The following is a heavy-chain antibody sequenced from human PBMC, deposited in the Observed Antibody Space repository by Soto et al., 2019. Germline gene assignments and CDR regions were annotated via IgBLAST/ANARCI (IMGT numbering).Heavy chain of an antibody. Sequence: EVQLVESGGGLVQPEGSLRLSCVASGFTFSDSWMHWVRQAPGKGLMWVSRISFDGTATTSADSVRGRFSISRDNAKNTLFLQMNHLRADDTAMYYCVKDGSLRGHPFDIWGQGTFVTVSS. CDR3: VKDGSLRGHPFDI. V-gene: IGHV3-74*03. CDR1: GFTFSDSW. D-gene: IGHD2-15*01. J-gene: IGHJ3*02. CDR2: ISFDGTAT.